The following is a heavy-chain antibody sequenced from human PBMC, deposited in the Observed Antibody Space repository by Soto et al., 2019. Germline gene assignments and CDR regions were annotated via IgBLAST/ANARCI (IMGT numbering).Heavy chain of an antibody. CDR1: GYIFTTYG. Sequence: QVKLVQSGAEVKKPGASVKVSCKASGYIFTTYGLSWVRQTPAHGLEWMGWISADSGYTQYAQFLQDRLTMTRDTSTNTGYMELRDLTSDDTGIYYCARDRPPGSLYGMDAWGQGTAVTVSS. V-gene: IGHV1-18*01. J-gene: IGHJ6*02. CDR2: ISADSGYT. CDR3: ARDRPPGSLYGMDA.